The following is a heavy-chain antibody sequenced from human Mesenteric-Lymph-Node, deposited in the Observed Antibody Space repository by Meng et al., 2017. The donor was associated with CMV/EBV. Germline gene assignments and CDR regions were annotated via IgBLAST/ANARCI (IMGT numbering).Heavy chain of an antibody. D-gene: IGHD2-15*01. J-gene: IGHJ3*02. CDR1: GFTFSSYA. CDR3: AKVGSSHPQGAFDI. Sequence: GGSLRLSCAASGFTFSSYAMTWVRQAPGKGLEWVSGISGSGINTYYADSVKGRFTISRDNSKNTLYLQVNSLRVEDTAVYYCAKVGSSHPQGAFDIWGQGTMVTVSS. CDR2: ISGSGINT. V-gene: IGHV3-23*01.